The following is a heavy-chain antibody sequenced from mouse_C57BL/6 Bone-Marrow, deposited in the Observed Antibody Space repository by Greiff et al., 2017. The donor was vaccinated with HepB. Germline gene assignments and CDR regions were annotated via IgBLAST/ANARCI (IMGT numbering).Heavy chain of an antibody. CDR2: INPNNGGT. CDR1: GYTFTDYY. Sequence: VQLQQSGPELVKPGASVKISCKASGYTFTDYYMNWVKQSHGKSLEWIGDINPNNGGTSYNQKFKGKATLTVDKSSSTAYMELRSLTSEDSAVYYCARGGYDGSLDVWGTGTTVTVSS. CDR3: ARGGYDGSLDV. V-gene: IGHV1-26*01. D-gene: IGHD2-3*01. J-gene: IGHJ1*03.